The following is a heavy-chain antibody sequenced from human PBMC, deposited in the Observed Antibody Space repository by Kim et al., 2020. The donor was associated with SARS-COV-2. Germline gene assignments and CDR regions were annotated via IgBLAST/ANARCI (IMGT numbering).Heavy chain of an antibody. Sequence: GGSLRLSCAASGFTFSSYGMHWVRQAPGKGLEWVAVISYDGSNKYYADSVKGRFTISRDNSKNTLYLQMNSLRAEDTAVYYCAKDLPYYYENHSPFGPDAFYIWGQGTMVTVSS. CDR3: AKDLPYYYENHSPFGPDAFYI. CDR2: ISYDGSNK. J-gene: IGHJ3*02. D-gene: IGHD3-22*01. CDR1: GFTFSSYG. V-gene: IGHV3-30*18.